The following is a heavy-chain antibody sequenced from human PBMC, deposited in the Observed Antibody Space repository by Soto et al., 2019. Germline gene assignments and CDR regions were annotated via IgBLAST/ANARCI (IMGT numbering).Heavy chain of an antibody. V-gene: IGHV4-61*01. CDR1: GGSVSSGSYY. CDR2: IYYSGST. CDR3: ARTVTTVTTSPYYFDY. J-gene: IGHJ4*02. Sequence: QVQLQESGPGLVKPSETLSLTCTVSGGSVSSGSYYWSWIRQPPGKGLEWIGYIYYSGSTNYNPSLTSRVTISVDTSKNQFSLKLSSVTAADTAVYYCARTVTTVTTSPYYFDYWGQGTLVTVSS. D-gene: IGHD4-17*01.